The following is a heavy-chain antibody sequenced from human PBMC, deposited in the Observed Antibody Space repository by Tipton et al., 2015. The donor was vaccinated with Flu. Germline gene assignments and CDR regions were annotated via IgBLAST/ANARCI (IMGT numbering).Heavy chain of an antibody. V-gene: IGHV4-30-2*01. CDR3: ARGPAQWLVNPHYFDY. J-gene: IGHJ4*02. Sequence: TLSLTCAVSGAPVRGGIYSWNWIRQPPGKGLEWIGSISHTGTYYRPSLRTRAAISADRSKNQFSLELTSVTAADTAVYFCARGPAQWLVNPHYFDYGGQGTLVTVST. CDR1: GAPVRGGIYS. D-gene: IGHD6-19*01. CDR2: ISHTGT.